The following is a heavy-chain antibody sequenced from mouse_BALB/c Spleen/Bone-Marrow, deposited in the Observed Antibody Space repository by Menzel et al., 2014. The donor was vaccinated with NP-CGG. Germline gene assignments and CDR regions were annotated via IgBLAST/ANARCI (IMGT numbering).Heavy chain of an antibody. V-gene: IGHV14-4*02. CDR2: IDPENGDT. J-gene: IGHJ4*01. CDR1: GFNIKDYY. Sequence: EVQLQQSGAELVRSGASVKLSCTASGFNIKDYYIHWVKQMPEQGLEWIGWIDPENGDTEYAPKFQGKATMTADTSSNTAYLQLSSLTSVDTAVYYCSDGNFYALDYWGQGTSVTVSS. D-gene: IGHD2-1*01. CDR3: SDGNFYALDY.